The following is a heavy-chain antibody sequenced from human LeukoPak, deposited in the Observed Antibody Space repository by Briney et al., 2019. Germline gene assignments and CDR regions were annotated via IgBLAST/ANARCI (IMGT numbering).Heavy chain of an antibody. J-gene: IGHJ3*02. V-gene: IGHV3-21*01. CDR2: ISSSSSYI. CDR3: ARGHPGAFDI. CDR1: GFTFSDYS. Sequence: GGSLRLSCAASGFTFSDYSMNWVRQAPGKGLEWVSSISSSSSYIFYADSVRGRFSISRDNAKNSLYLQMNSLRAEDTAVYYCARGHPGAFDIWGQGTMVTVSS.